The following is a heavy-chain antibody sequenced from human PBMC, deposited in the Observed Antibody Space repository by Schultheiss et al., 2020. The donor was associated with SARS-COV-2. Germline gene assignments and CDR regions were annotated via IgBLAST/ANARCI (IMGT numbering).Heavy chain of an antibody. J-gene: IGHJ4*02. Sequence: GGSLRLSCAASGFTFSSYGMHWVRQAPGKGLEWVAVFFTGGGTYYADSVKGRFTISRDNAKNSLYLQMNSLRAEDTAVYYCARDREVYYYDSSGPLKYWGQGTLVTVSS. CDR2: FFTGGGT. V-gene: IGHV3-21*01. CDR3: ARDREVYYYDSSGPLKY. D-gene: IGHD3-22*01. CDR1: GFTFSSYG.